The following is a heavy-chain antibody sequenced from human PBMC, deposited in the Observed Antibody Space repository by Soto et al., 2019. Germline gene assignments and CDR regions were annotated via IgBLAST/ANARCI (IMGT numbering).Heavy chain of an antibody. CDR1: GFTFSDYY. CDR3: ASSDPHDYGDYGDDY. J-gene: IGHJ4*02. CDR2: ISSSGSTI. Sequence: QVQLVESGGGLVKPGGSLRLSCAASGFTFSDYYMSWIRQAPGKGLEWVSYISSSGSTIYYADSVKGRFTISRDKAKNTLYLQMNSLRAEDTAVYSCASSDPHDYGDYGDDYWGQGTLVTVSS. D-gene: IGHD4-17*01. V-gene: IGHV3-11*01.